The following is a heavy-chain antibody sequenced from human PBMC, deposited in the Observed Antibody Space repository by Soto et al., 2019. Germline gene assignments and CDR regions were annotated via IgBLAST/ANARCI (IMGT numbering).Heavy chain of an antibody. Sequence: GASVKVSCKASGYTFTGYYMHWVRQAPGQGLEWMGWINPNSGGTNYAQKFQGRVTITRDTSAITAYMELSNLRSEDTAVYYCVRDWTHYDSSGPGDYWGQGTLVTVSS. CDR3: VRDWTHYDSSGPGDY. CDR2: INPNSGGT. V-gene: IGHV1-2*02. J-gene: IGHJ4*02. CDR1: GYTFTGYY. D-gene: IGHD3-22*01.